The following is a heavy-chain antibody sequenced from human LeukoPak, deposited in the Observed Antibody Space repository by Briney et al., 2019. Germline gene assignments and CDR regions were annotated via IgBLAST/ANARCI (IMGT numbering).Heavy chain of an antibody. V-gene: IGHV3-23*01. CDR2: ISGSGGTT. Sequence: GGSLRLSCAASGFTLSSYAMSWVRQAPGKGLEWVSAISGSGGTTNYAESVKGRFTISRDNSKNTLYLQMNSLRADDTAVYYCAKVEYSSSSLFDYWGQGTLVTVSS. CDR1: GFTLSSYA. J-gene: IGHJ4*02. CDR3: AKVEYSSSSLFDY. D-gene: IGHD6-6*01.